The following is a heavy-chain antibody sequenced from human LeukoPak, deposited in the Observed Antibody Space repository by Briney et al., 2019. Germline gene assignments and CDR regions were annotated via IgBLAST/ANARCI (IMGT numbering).Heavy chain of an antibody. Sequence: SVKVSCKASGGTFISYAISWVRQAPGQGLERMGGIIPIFGTANYAQKFQGRVTITADRSTSTAYMELSSLRSEDTAVYYCAREKEGLLTFDYWGQGTLVTVSS. CDR2: IIPIFGTA. J-gene: IGHJ4*02. CDR1: GGTFISYA. D-gene: IGHD3-10*01. V-gene: IGHV1-69*06. CDR3: AREKEGLLTFDY.